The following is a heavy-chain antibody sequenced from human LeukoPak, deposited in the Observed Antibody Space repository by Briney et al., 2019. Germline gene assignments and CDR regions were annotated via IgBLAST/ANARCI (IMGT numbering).Heavy chain of an antibody. D-gene: IGHD3-10*01. CDR1: GITFNSYT. V-gene: IGHV3-23*01. J-gene: IGHJ5*02. CDR2: ISGSGGST. Sequence: GGSLRLSCAASGITFNSYTMNWVRQARGKGLEWVSTISGSGGSTYYADSVKGRFTISRDNSKNTLYLQMNSLRAEDTAVYYCARVGFVWFGELSGSWFDPWGQGTLVTVSS. CDR3: ARVGFVWFGELSGSWFDP.